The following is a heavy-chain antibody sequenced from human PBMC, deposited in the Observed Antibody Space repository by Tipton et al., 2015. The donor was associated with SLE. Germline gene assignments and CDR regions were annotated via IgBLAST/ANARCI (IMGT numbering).Heavy chain of an antibody. J-gene: IGHJ5*02. CDR3: ARESEWKGGPLDT. CDR2: IKQDGSEK. Sequence: SLRLSCAASGFTFSSYWMSWVRQAPGKGLEWVANIKQDGSEKYYVDSVKGRFTISRDNTKNTVSLEVHSLRAEDTAVYYCARESEWKGGPLDTWGQGILVTVSS. V-gene: IGHV3-7*01. CDR1: GFTFSSYW. D-gene: IGHD3-3*01.